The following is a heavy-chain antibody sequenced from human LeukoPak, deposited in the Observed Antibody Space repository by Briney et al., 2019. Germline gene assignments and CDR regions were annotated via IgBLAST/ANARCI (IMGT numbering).Heavy chain of an antibody. D-gene: IGHD3-22*01. CDR3: ARDRGNPLYYYDSSGSSLDY. CDR2: VSAYNENT. Sequence: ASVKVSCKASGYTFTGYYMHWVRQAPGQGLEWMGWVSAYNENTNYAQKIQGRVTMTTDTSSNTAYMELRSLRSDDTAVYYCARDRGNPLYYYDSSGSSLDYWGQGTLVTVSS. J-gene: IGHJ4*02. V-gene: IGHV1-18*04. CDR1: GYTFTGYY.